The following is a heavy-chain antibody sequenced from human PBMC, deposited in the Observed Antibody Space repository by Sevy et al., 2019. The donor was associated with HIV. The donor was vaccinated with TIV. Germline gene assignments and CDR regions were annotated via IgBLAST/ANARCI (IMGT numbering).Heavy chain of an antibody. D-gene: IGHD6-19*01. CDR2: ISYDGSNK. CDR3: AREGYSSGWHDAFDI. Sequence: GGSLRLSCAASGFTFSSYAMHWVRQAPGKGLEWVAVISYDGSNKYYEDSGKGGFTTSRNNSKNTRHLKMNSLGAADTAVYYCAREGYSSGWHDAFDIWGQGTMVTVSS. J-gene: IGHJ3*02. V-gene: IGHV3-30-3*01. CDR1: GFTFSSYA.